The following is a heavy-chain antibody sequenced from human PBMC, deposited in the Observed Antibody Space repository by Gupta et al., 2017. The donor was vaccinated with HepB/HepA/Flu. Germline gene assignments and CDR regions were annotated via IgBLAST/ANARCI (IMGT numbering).Heavy chain of an antibody. V-gene: IGHV4-4*09. CDR1: GDSMSGHY. CDR3: ARLVYESSDYNFGPWYYFDY. J-gene: IGHJ4*02. CDR2: IHNSGNT. Sequence: QVQLQESGPGLVKPSETLSPTCAISGDSMSGHYWSWIRQPPGKGLEWIGYIHNSGNTRYKSSLKGRVTISLDTSNNQFSLTLNSVTAANTAVYYCARLVYESSDYNFGPWYYFDYWGRGTLVTVSS. D-gene: IGHD3-22*01.